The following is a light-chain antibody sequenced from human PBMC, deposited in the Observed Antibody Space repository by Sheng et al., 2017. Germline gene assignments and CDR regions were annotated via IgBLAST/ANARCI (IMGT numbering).Light chain of an antibody. CDR3: QQRSNWPLT. J-gene: IGKJ4*01. V-gene: IGKV3-15*01. CDR2: AAS. Sequence: EIVMTQSPATLSVSPGETVTLSCRASQTISSNLAWYQQASGQAPRLLIFAASTRATGIPARFSGSGSETEFTLTINSLQSEDFAVYYCQQRSNWPLTFGGGTKVEIK. CDR1: QTISSN.